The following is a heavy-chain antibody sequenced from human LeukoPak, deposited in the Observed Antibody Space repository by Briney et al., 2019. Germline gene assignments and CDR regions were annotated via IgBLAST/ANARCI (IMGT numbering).Heavy chain of an antibody. CDR3: ARDYSLAAAGPGDFQH. J-gene: IGHJ1*01. D-gene: IGHD6-13*01. V-gene: IGHV3-33*01. CDR2: IWYDGSNK. Sequence: GGSLRPSCAASGFTFSSYGMHWVRQAPGKGLEWVAVIWYDGSNKYYADSVKGRFTISRDNSKNTLYLQMNSLRAEDTAVYYCARDYSLAAAGPGDFQHWCQGTLVTVSS. CDR1: GFTFSSYG.